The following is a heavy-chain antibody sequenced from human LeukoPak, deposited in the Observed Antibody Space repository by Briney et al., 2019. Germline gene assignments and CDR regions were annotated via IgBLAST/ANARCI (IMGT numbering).Heavy chain of an antibody. Sequence: ASVKVSCKASGYTFTGYYMHWVRQAPGQGLEWMGWINPNSGGTNYAQKFQGRVTMTRDTSISTVYMELSRLRSDDTAVYYCARVGITMVRGVSSYYFDYWGQGTLVTVSS. D-gene: IGHD3-10*01. V-gene: IGHV1-2*02. CDR2: INPNSGGT. CDR3: ARVGITMVRGVSSYYFDY. CDR1: GYTFTGYY. J-gene: IGHJ4*02.